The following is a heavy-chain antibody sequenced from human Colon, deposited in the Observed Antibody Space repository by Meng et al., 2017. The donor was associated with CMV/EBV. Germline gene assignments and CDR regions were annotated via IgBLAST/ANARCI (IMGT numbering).Heavy chain of an antibody. CDR1: GDTFSDYH. J-gene: IGHJ4*02. CDR2: INSNSGAT. Sequence: QVQLVQSGAEVKKPGASVMVSCKTSGDTFSDYHIHWVRQAPGQGLEWMGWINSNSGATDYAQKFQGRFTMTRDTSITTVYMELSSLRSDDTAVYYCARDPSGSRVPFDYWGQGSLVTVSS. D-gene: IGHD1-26*01. CDR3: ARDPSGSRVPFDY. V-gene: IGHV1-2*02.